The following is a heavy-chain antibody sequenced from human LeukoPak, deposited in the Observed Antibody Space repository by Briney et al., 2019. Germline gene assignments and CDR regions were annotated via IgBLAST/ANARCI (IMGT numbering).Heavy chain of an antibody. V-gene: IGHV1-18*01. CDR3: ARDRRYSRSWYDPFDI. D-gene: IGHD6-13*01. CDR2: ISAYNGNT. Sequence: VASVKVSCKASGYTFTSYGISWARQAPGQGLEWMGWISAYNGNTNYAQKLLGRVTMTTDTSTSTAYMELRSLRSDDTAVYYCARDRRYSRSWYDPFDIWGQGTMVTVSS. CDR1: GYTFTSYG. J-gene: IGHJ3*02.